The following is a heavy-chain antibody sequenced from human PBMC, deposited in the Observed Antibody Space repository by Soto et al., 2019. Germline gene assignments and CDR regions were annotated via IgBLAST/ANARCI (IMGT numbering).Heavy chain of an antibody. V-gene: IGHV3-23*01. CDR3: AKELICTGLAEGLGY. CDR1: GFTFSSYA. CDR2: ISASGGST. Sequence: EVQLLESGGGLVQPGGSLRLSCAASGFTFSSYAMSWVRQAPGKGLEWVSVISASGGSTYYGDSVKGRFTISRDNSKNTLYLQMNSLRAEDTAVYYCAKELICTGLAEGLGYWGQGALVTVSS. J-gene: IGHJ4*02. D-gene: IGHD2-8*01.